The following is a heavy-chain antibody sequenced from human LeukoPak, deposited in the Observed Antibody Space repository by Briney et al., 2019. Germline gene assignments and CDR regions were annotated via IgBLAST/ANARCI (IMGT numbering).Heavy chain of an antibody. V-gene: IGHV4-59*12. CDR1: GGSISSYY. CDR3: ARGRYDYVWGSYRYRYFDY. J-gene: IGHJ4*02. CDR2: IYYSGST. Sequence: SETLSLTCTVSGGSISSYYWSWIRQPPGKGLEWIGYIYYSGSTNYNPSLKSRVTISVDTSKNQFSLKLSSVTAADTAVYYCARGRYDYVWGSYRYRYFDYWGQGTLVTVSS. D-gene: IGHD3-16*02.